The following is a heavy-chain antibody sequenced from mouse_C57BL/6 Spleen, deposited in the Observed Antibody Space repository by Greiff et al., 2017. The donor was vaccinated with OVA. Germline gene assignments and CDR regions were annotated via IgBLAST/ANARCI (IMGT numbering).Heavy chain of an antibody. Sequence: EVKLVESGGGLVKPGGSLKLSCAASGFTFSSYAMSWVRQTPEKRLEWVATISDGGSYTYYPDNVKGRFTISRANAKNNLYLQMSHLKSEDTAMYYCARDHPYYYAMDYWGQGTSVTVSS. V-gene: IGHV5-4*01. CDR3: ARDHPYYYAMDY. J-gene: IGHJ4*01. CDR2: ISDGGSYT. CDR1: GFTFSSYA.